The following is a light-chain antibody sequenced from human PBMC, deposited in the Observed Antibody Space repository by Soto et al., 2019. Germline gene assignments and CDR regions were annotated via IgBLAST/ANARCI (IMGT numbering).Light chain of an antibody. CDR2: EVT. CDR1: SSDVGGYNY. J-gene: IGLJ1*01. V-gene: IGLV2-14*01. Sequence: QSVLTQPASVSGSPGQSITVSCTGTSSDVGGYNYVSWYQQHPGKARKLLIYEVTNRPSGVSDRFSGSKSGNTASLTISGLQAEDEADYYCKSLTSSSDLGYVFGPGTKVIVX. CDR3: KSLTSSSDLGYV.